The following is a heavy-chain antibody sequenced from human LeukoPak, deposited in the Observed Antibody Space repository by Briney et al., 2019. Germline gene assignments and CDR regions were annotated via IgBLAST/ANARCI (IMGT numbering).Heavy chain of an antibody. Sequence: GGSLKLSCAASGFTFSSYAMSWVRQAPGKGLEWVSAISGSGGSTYYADSVKGRFTISRDNSKNTLYLQMNSLRAEDTAVYYCAKKGQAGTGRNYMDVWGKGTTVTVAS. CDR1: GFTFSSYA. D-gene: IGHD1-1*01. J-gene: IGHJ6*03. CDR2: ISGSGGST. CDR3: AKKGQAGTGRNYMDV. V-gene: IGHV3-23*01.